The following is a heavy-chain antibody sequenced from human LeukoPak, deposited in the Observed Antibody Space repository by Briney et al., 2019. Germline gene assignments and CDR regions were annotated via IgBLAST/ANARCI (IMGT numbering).Heavy chain of an antibody. D-gene: IGHD3-9*01. J-gene: IGHJ4*02. V-gene: IGHV1-2*02. CDR3: ARRYNILTGFLF. CDR1: GYTFTDYY. CDR2: INPNSGDT. Sequence: GASVKVSCKASGYTFTDYYVNWVRQAPGQGREWMGWINPNSGDTNYAETFQGRVTMTRDTSISTAYMELNRLRSDDTAVYYCARRYNILTGFLFWGQGTLVTVSS.